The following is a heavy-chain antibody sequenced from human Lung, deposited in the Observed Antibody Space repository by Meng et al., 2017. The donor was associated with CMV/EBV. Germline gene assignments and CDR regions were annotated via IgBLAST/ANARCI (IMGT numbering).Heavy chain of an antibody. CDR2: ICSSSSTI. CDR1: GFTFSSYT. Sequence: GGSXRLXCAASGFTFSSYTMNWVRQAPGKGLEWVSYICSSSSTIYYADSVKGRFTISRDNAKNSLYLQMNSLRAEDTAVYYCARGGGSYSGDYWGQGTLVTVSS. D-gene: IGHD1-26*01. V-gene: IGHV3-48*04. J-gene: IGHJ4*01. CDR3: ARGGGSYSGDY.